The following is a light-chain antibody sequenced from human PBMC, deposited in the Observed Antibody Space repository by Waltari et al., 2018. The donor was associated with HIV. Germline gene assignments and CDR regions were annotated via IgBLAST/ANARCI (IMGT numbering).Light chain of an antibody. CDR2: GAS. Sequence: DIQMTQSPPHWSASAGDRVTILCRSSPSIGHYLNWYVHKPGAAPKLLIYGASSLQSGVPSRFSGSGSGTDFALTISSLQPEDFATYYCQQSHLTPTAFGQGTKLDI. CDR1: PSIGHY. V-gene: IGKV1-39*01. CDR3: QQSHLTPTA. J-gene: IGKJ2*01.